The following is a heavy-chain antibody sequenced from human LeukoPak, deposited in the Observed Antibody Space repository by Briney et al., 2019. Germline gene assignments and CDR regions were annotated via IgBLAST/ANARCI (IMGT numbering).Heavy chain of an antibody. CDR2: ISSSSSYI. D-gene: IGHD3-3*01. CDR3: ARSGYDFWSGYYSEWFGP. CDR1: GFTFSSYS. Sequence: GGSLRLSCAASGFTFSSYSMNWVRQAPGKGLEWVSSISSSSSYIYYADSVKGLFTISRDHAKNSLYLQMNSLRAEDTAVYYCARSGYDFWSGYYSEWFGPWGQGTLVTVSS. V-gene: IGHV3-21*01. J-gene: IGHJ5*02.